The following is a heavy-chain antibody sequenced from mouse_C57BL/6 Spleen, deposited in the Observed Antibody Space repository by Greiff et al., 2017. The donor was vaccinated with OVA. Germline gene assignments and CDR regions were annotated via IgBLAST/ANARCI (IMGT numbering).Heavy chain of an antibody. J-gene: IGHJ3*01. Sequence: EVMLVESGGGLVKPGGSLKLSCAASGFTFSDYGMHWVRQAPEKGLEWVAYLSSGSSTIYYADTVKGRFTISRDNAKNTLFLQMTSLRSEDTAMYYWARALTGTWRAYWGQGTLVTVSA. V-gene: IGHV5-17*01. D-gene: IGHD4-1*01. CDR1: GFTFSDYG. CDR3: ARALTGTWRAY. CDR2: LSSGSSTI.